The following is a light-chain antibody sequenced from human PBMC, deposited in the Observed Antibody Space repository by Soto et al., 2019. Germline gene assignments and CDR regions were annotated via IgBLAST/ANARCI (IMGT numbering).Light chain of an antibody. CDR1: SSDVGGYNY. CDR3: GTWDSSLSAYV. V-gene: IGLV1-51*01. Sequence: QSALTQPASVSGSPGQSITISCTGTSSDVGGYNYVSWYQQHPGKAPKLMIYDNNKRPSGIPDRFSGSKSGTSATLGITGLQTGDEADYYCGTWDSSLSAYVFGTGTKLTVL. J-gene: IGLJ1*01. CDR2: DNN.